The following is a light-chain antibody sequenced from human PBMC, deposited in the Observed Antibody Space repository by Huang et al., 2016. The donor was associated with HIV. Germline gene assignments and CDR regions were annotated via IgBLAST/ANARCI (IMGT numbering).Light chain of an antibody. J-gene: IGKJ4*01. Sequence: EIVLTQSPATLSLSPGERATLSCRASQTISSSLAWYQQKPGQAPRLLIYAASNRATGIPARFSGRGSGTDFTLTISSLEPEDFAVYYCQQRGDWPLTFGGGTKVEIK. CDR3: QQRGDWPLT. V-gene: IGKV3-11*01. CDR2: AAS. CDR1: QTISSS.